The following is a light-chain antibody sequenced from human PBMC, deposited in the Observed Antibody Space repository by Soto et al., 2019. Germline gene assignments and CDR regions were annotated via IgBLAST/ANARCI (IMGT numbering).Light chain of an antibody. CDR3: LQYSSSPLT. J-gene: IGKJ4*01. Sequence: EIVLTQSPGTLSLSPGERATLSCRASQSVRSSHLARYQQMPGQAPRLLIYGTSNRATGIPDRFSGSGSGTDFTLTINILQPEDFAVYYCLQYSSSPLTFGGGTKVEIK. CDR1: QSVRSSH. V-gene: IGKV3-20*01. CDR2: GTS.